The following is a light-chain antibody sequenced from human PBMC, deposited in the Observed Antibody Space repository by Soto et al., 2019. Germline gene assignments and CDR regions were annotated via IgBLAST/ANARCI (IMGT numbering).Light chain of an antibody. Sequence: EIVLTQSPAPLSLSPGERATLSCRASQSVSSYLAWYQQKPGQAPRLLIYDASNRATGIPARFSGSGSGTDVPVTISSLEPEDCAVYYCHQRSNWPWTFGQGTQVEIK. CDR1: QSVSSY. CDR3: HQRSNWPWT. CDR2: DAS. J-gene: IGKJ1*01. V-gene: IGKV3-11*01.